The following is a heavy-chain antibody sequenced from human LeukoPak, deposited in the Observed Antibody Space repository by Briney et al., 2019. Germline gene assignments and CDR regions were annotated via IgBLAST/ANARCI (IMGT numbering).Heavy chain of an antibody. Sequence: SETLSLTCAVYGGSFSGYYLSWIRQPPGKGLEWIGEINHSGSTNYNPSLKSRVTISVDTSKNQFSPKLSSVTAADTAVYYCARGGAARPAIAVAGRAKKNQFDYWGQGTLVTVSS. V-gene: IGHV4-34*01. CDR2: INHSGST. D-gene: IGHD6-19*01. CDR3: ARGGAARPAIAVAGRAKKNQFDY. CDR1: GGSFSGYY. J-gene: IGHJ4*02.